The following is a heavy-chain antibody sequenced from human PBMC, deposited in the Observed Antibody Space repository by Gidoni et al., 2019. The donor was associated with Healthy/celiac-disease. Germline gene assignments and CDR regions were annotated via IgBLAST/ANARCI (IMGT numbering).Heavy chain of an antibody. CDR2: IYYSGST. V-gene: IGHV4-31*03. CDR1: GGSISSGGYY. D-gene: IGHD2-2*01. CDR3: ARFGTAMPTVWTMLMTENYYYLDV. J-gene: IGHJ6*03. Sequence: QVQLQESGPGQVKPSQTLSRTGTVSGGSISSGGYYRSWSRHHPGKGLEWIGYIYYSGSTYSPPSLKSRVTISVDPSKNPFSLTLSSVTAAVTAVYYCARFGTAMPTVWTMLMTENYYYLDVLCKGTTVTVSS.